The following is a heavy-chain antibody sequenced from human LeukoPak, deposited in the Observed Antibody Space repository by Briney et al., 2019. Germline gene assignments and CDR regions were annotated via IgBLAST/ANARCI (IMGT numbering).Heavy chain of an antibody. CDR1: GYPFDNFG. V-gene: IGHV1-69*13. J-gene: IGHJ4*02. CDR2: IIPIFGTA. D-gene: IGHD1-26*01. Sequence: GAAVKVSCKASGYPFDNFGLTWVRQAPGQGLEWMGGIIPIFGTANYAQKFQGRVTITADESTSTAYMELSSLRSEDTAVYYCASITVGATWRGFDYWGQGTLVTVSS. CDR3: ASITVGATWRGFDY.